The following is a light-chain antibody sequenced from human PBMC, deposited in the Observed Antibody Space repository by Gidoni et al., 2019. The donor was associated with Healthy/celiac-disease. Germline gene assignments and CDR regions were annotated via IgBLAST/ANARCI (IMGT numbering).Light chain of an antibody. J-gene: IGKJ1*01. CDR3: QQYNSYPWT. Sequence: DIQTTQSPSTRSDSVGDRFTITCRASQSISSLFAWYQQKPGKAPKLLIYKASSLESGVPSRFSGSGSGTEFTLTISSLQPDDFATYYCQQYNSYPWTFGQGTKVEIK. V-gene: IGKV1-5*03. CDR2: KAS. CDR1: QSISSL.